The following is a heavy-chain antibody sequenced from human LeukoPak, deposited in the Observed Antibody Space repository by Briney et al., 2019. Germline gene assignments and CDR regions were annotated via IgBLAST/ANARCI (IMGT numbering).Heavy chain of an antibody. CDR1: TYTFTSYG. CDR2: INPSGGST. D-gene: IGHD4-23*01. Sequence: ASVKVSCEASTYTFTSYGASWVRQAPGQGLEGMGIINPSGGSTSYAQKFQGRVTMTRDMSTSTDYMELSSLRSEDTAVYYCARDNSVEDTAWWFDPWGQGTLVTVSS. CDR3: ARDNSVEDTAWWFDP. J-gene: IGHJ5*02. V-gene: IGHV1-46*01.